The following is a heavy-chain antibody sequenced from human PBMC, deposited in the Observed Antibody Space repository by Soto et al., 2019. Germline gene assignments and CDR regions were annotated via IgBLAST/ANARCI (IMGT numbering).Heavy chain of an antibody. J-gene: IGHJ6*02. CDR3: ALGSWYSYYYYGMDV. D-gene: IGHD6-13*01. CDR1: GFTFSSYA. CDR2: ITSGGST. V-gene: IGHV3-23*01. Sequence: PGGSLRLSCAASGFTFSSYAMSWVRQAPGKGLEWVSAITSGGSTYYADSVKGRFTISRDNSKNTLYLQMNSLRAEDTAVYYCALGSWYSYYYYGMDVWGQGTTGTVSS.